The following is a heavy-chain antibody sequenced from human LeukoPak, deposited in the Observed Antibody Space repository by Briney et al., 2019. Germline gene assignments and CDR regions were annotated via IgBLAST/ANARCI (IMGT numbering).Heavy chain of an antibody. Sequence: ASVKVSCKASAYTFTGYYMHWVRQGPGQGLEWMGWINPNSGGTNYAQKFQGRVTMTRDTSISTAYMELSRLRSDDTAVYYCARDAIAAAGTQLPYYYYYMDVWGKGTTVTISS. CDR3: ARDAIAAAGTQLPYYYYYMDV. D-gene: IGHD6-13*01. V-gene: IGHV1-2*02. CDR1: AYTFTGYY. CDR2: INPNSGGT. J-gene: IGHJ6*03.